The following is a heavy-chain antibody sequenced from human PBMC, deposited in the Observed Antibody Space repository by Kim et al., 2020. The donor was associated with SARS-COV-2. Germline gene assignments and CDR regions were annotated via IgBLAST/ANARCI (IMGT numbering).Heavy chain of an antibody. V-gene: IGHV3-7*01. CDR3: AREGDAFDI. Sequence: GGSLRLSCAASGFIFSRHRISWIRQAPGKGLEWVANIGQDGSDEYYVDSVKGRFTLSRANAKKSLYLQMNSLRVEDTAMYYCAREGDAFDIWGQGTLVTV. CDR2: IGQDGSDE. J-gene: IGHJ3*02. CDR1: GFIFSRHR.